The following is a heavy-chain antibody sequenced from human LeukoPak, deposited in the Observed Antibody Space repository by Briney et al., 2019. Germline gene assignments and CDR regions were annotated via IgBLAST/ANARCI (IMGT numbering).Heavy chain of an antibody. D-gene: IGHD2-15*01. CDR1: GYTFTGYY. J-gene: IGHJ5*02. CDR3: ARAPQVIGYCSGGSCYANWFDP. Sequence: GASVKVSCKASGYTFTGYYMHWVRQAPGQGLEWMGWINPNSGGTNYAQKFQGWVTMTRDTSISTAYMELSRLRSDDTAVYYCARAPQVIGYCSGGSCYANWFDPWGQGTLVTVSS. CDR2: INPNSGGT. V-gene: IGHV1-2*04.